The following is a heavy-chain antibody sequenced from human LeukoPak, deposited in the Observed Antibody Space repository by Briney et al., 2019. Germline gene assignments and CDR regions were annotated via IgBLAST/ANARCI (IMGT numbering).Heavy chain of an antibody. V-gene: IGHV4-38-2*02. J-gene: IGHJ4*02. Sequence: PSETLSLTCTVSGYSITSGYFWGWIRQPPGKGLEWIGSIYRTGTTYYNPSLKSRVTISVDTSNNRFSLRLSFVTAADTALYYCARPPDNGDYGAAFDRWGQGTLVTVSS. CDR2: IYRTGTT. D-gene: IGHD4-17*01. CDR3: ARPPDNGDYGAAFDR. CDR1: GYSITSGYF.